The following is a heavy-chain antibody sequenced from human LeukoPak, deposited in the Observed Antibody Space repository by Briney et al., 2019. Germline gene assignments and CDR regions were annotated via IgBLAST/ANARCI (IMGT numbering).Heavy chain of an antibody. Sequence: SVKVSCKASGGTFSSYAISWVRQAPGQGLEWMGGIIPIFGTANYAQKFQGRVTITADESTSTAYMELSSLRSEDTAVYYCARDSYDFWSGYYRRALDGWGQGTLVTVSS. CDR3: ARDSYDFWSGYYRRALDG. CDR2: IIPIFGTA. J-gene: IGHJ4*02. V-gene: IGHV1-69*01. CDR1: GGTFSSYA. D-gene: IGHD3-3*01.